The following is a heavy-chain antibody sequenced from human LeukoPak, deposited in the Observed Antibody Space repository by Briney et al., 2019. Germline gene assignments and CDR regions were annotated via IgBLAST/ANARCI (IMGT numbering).Heavy chain of an antibody. Sequence: PSETLSLTCTVSGGSISSYYWSWIRQPAGKGLEWIGRIYTSGSTNYNPSLKSRVTMSVDTSKNQFSLKLSSVTAADTAVYYCARERIVVVPAATYYYMDVWGKGTTVTVS. CDR1: GGSISSYY. J-gene: IGHJ6*03. CDR3: ARERIVVVPAATYYYMDV. D-gene: IGHD2-2*01. V-gene: IGHV4-4*07. CDR2: IYTSGST.